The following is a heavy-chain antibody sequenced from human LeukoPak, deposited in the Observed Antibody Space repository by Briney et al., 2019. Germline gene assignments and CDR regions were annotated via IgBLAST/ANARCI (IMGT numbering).Heavy chain of an antibody. CDR1: GGSISSHY. D-gene: IGHD6-13*01. Sequence: SETLSLTCTVSGGSISSHYWSWIRQPPGKGLEWIGYIYYSGSTNYNPSLKSRVTISVDTSKNQFSLKLSSVTAADTAVYYCAREDVIAAAGTGAFDIWGQGTTVTVSS. J-gene: IGHJ3*02. CDR3: AREDVIAAAGTGAFDI. CDR2: IYYSGST. V-gene: IGHV4-59*11.